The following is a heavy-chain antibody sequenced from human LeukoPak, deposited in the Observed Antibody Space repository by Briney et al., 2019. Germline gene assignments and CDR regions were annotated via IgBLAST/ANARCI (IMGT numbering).Heavy chain of an antibody. CDR1: GDFITAYY. CDR2: VNYSGST. J-gene: IGHJ4*02. D-gene: IGHD7-27*01. CDR3: ASNTGTVFDY. Sequence: PSETLSLTCTVSGDFITAYYWSWIRQPPGKGLEWIGYVNYSGSTEYNPSLGSRVTISLEMSKHQFSLNLTSVAAADTAVYYCASNTGTVFDYWGQGALVTVS. V-gene: IGHV4-59*01.